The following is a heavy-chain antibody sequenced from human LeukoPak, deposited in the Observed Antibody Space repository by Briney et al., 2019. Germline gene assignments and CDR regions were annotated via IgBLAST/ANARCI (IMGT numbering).Heavy chain of an antibody. Sequence: ASVKVSCKASGGTFSSYAISWVRQAPGQGLEWMGGIIPIFGTANYAQKFQGRVTITTDESTSTAYMELSSLRSEDTAVYYCARGYCSSTSCIGGYYYYMDVWGKGTTVTVSS. J-gene: IGHJ6*03. V-gene: IGHV1-69*05. CDR3: ARGYCSSTSCIGGYYYYMDV. CDR2: IIPIFGTA. CDR1: GGTFSSYA. D-gene: IGHD2-2*01.